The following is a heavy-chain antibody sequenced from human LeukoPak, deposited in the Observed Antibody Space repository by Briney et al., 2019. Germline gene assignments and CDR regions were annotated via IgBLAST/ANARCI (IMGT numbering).Heavy chain of an antibody. D-gene: IGHD2-2*01. J-gene: IGHJ4*02. Sequence: PGGSLRLSCAASGLSFSNYAMSWVRQAPGKGLEWVSSVSGSGDTTYYADSVKGRFIISRDNAKNTLYLQMNSLRAEATAVYYCTRPESSSSLACDHWGQGTLVTVSS. CDR1: GLSFSNYA. CDR3: TRPESSSSLACDH. V-gene: IGHV3-23*01. CDR2: VSGSGDTT.